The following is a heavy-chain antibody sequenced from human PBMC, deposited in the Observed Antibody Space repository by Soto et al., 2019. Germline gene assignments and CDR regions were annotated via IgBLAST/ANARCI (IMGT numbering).Heavy chain of an antibody. D-gene: IGHD3-9*01. CDR1: GFSFTTYW. J-gene: IGHJ6*02. V-gene: IGHV5-51*01. CDR2: IYPGDSKT. CDR3: ARLRYFDWPIQSHYGMDV. Sequence: PGESLKISCKGSGFSFTTYWIAWVRQMPGKGLEWMGIIYPGDSKTTYSPSFQGQVTISADKSISTAYLQWSSLKASDTAMYYCARLRYFDWPIQSHYGMDVWGQGTTVTVSS.